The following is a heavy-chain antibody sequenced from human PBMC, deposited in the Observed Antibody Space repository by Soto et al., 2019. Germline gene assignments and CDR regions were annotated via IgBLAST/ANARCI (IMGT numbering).Heavy chain of an antibody. D-gene: IGHD5-18*01. V-gene: IGHV3-21*01. CDR1: GFTFSSYS. CDR3: ARDGLINVAYSYGSWYYFDY. J-gene: IGHJ4*02. CDR2: ISSSSSYI. Sequence: GGSLRLSCAASGFTFSSYSMNWVRQAPGKGLEWVSSISSSSSYIYYADSVKGRFTISRDNAKNSLYLQMNSLRAEDTAVYYCARDGLINVAYSYGSWYYFDYWGQGTLVTVSS.